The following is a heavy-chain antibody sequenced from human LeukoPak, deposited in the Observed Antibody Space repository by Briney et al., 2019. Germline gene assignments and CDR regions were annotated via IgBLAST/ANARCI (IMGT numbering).Heavy chain of an antibody. D-gene: IGHD6-19*01. Sequence: SETLSLTCTVSGYSISSGYYWGWIRQPPGKGLEWIGSIYHSGSTYYNPSLKSRVTISVDTSKNQFSPKLSSVTAADTAVYYCARSSIAVAGTDYWGQGTLVTVSS. V-gene: IGHV4-38-2*02. CDR3: ARSSIAVAGTDY. CDR2: IYHSGST. J-gene: IGHJ4*02. CDR1: GYSISSGYY.